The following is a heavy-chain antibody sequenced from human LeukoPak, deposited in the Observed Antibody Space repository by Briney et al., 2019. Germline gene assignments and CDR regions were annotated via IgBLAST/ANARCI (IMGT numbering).Heavy chain of an antibody. Sequence: ASVKVSCKASGYTFTSYGISWLRQAPGQGLEWMGWISVFNGNTNYAQKLQGRVTMTTDTSTSTAYLELRSLRSDDTAVYYCARVWNYYDTSGYYLGSSLDYWGQGTLVTVSS. D-gene: IGHD3-22*01. V-gene: IGHV1-18*01. J-gene: IGHJ4*02. CDR3: ARVWNYYDTSGYYLGSSLDY. CDR1: GYTFTSYG. CDR2: ISVFNGNT.